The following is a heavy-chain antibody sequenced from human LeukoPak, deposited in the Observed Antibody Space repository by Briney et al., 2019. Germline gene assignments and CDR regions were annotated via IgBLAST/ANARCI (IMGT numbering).Heavy chain of an antibody. D-gene: IGHD6-6*01. CDR3: SREPSIDVASLYNDS. CDR1: GFTFSSYS. CDR2: ISSSGSYI. J-gene: IGHJ4*02. Sequence: PGGSLRLSCAASGFTFSSYSMIWVRQAPGQGLEWVSSISSSGSYIFYADSVKCRFAISRHYSKHSMYLPMNCFRAQATALLCCSREPSIDVASLYNDSWGQGTLVTVSS. V-gene: IGHV3-21*01.